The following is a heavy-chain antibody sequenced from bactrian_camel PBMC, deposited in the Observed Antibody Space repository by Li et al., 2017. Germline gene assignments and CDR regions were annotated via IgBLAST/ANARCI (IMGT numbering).Heavy chain of an antibody. D-gene: IGHD1*01. Sequence: DVQLVESGGGLVQPGGSPRLSCVASGFSFPSHFLYWVRQPPGKGLEWVSSSSSGALSLVYADSVKGRFTISRDNAKNTVYLLMNSLKPEDTAVYYCVKPNPDARGGFDHWGQGTQVTVS. CDR2: SSSGALSL. CDR1: GFSFPSHF. V-gene: IGHV3S35*01. J-gene: IGHJ4*01. CDR3: VKPNPDARGGFDH.